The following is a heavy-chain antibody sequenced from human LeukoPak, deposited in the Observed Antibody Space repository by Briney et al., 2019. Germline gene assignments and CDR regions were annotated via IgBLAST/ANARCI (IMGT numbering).Heavy chain of an antibody. J-gene: IGHJ4*02. D-gene: IGHD1-26*01. Sequence: SETLSLTCTVSGGSISSGDYYWSWIRQPPGKGLEWIGYIYYSGSTYYNPSLKSRVTISVDTSKNQFSLKLSSVTAADTAVYYCAREFGGASDFDYWGQGTLVTVSS. CDR2: IYYSGST. V-gene: IGHV4-30-4*01. CDR3: AREFGGASDFDY. CDR1: GGSISSGDYY.